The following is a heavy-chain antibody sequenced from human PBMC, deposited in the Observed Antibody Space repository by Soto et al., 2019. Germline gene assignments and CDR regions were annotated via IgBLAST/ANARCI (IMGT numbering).Heavy chain of an antibody. V-gene: IGHV4-34*01. CDR2: INHSGST. CDR1: GGSFSTYY. Sequence: PSETLSLTCTVSGGSFSTYYWSWIRQPPGKGLEWIGEINHSGSTNYNPSLKSRVTISVDTSKNQFSLKLNSVTAADTAVYYRARSSRRYSGYALYYWGQGTLVTVSS. CDR3: ARSSRRYSGYALYY. J-gene: IGHJ4*02. D-gene: IGHD5-12*01.